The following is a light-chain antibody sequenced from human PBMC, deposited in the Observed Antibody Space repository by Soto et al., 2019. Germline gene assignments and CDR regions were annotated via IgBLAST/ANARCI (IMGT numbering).Light chain of an antibody. V-gene: IGKV3-20*01. CDR2: GAF. Sequence: EIVLTQSPGTLSLSPGERATLSCRAAQSVSSKCVVWYQQKPDQAPRLLIYGAFNRATGTPERFSGSGSGTDFTLTISRLEPEDFAVYYCQCVGFGQGTRLDIK. CDR3: QCVG. J-gene: IGKJ5*01. CDR1: QSVSSKC.